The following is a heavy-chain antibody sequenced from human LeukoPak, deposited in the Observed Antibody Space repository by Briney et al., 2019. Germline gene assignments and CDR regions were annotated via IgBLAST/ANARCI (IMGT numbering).Heavy chain of an antibody. Sequence: ASVKVSCKASGYTFTGYYMHWVRQAPGQGLEWMGWINPNSGGTNYAQKFQGRVTMTTDTSTSTAYMELRSLRSDDTAVYYCARAITMIVVATSTLPGQRVRFGAFDIWGQGTMVTVSS. CDR3: ARAITMIVVATSTLPGQRVRFGAFDI. V-gene: IGHV1-2*02. CDR2: INPNSGGT. CDR1: GYTFTGYY. D-gene: IGHD3-22*01. J-gene: IGHJ3*02.